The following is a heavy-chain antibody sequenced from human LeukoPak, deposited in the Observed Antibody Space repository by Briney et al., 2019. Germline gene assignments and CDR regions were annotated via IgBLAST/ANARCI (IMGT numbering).Heavy chain of an antibody. CDR2: ISSSGSGDNT. V-gene: IGHV3-23*01. CDR1: GVTLSTYA. D-gene: IGHD5-24*01. CDR3: ARGAGYNYPYYFDY. Sequence: GGSLRLSCAASGVTLSTYAMSWARQAPGKGLEWVSDISSSGSGDNTYYADSVKGRFTISRDSSKNTLYLQMNSLRAEDTAVYYCARGAGYNYPYYFDYWGQGTLVTVSS. J-gene: IGHJ4*02.